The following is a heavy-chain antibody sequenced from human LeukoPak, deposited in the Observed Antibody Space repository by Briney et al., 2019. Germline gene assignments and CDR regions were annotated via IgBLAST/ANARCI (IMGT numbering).Heavy chain of an antibody. V-gene: IGHV3-23*01. CDR3: AKAGIGVVGYFDY. CDR1: GFTFSSHA. CDR2: IRGSGGGT. J-gene: IGHJ4*02. Sequence: GGSLRLSCAASGFTFSSHAMSWVRQPPGKGLEWVSAIRGSGGGTYYADSVKGRFTISRDNSKNTLYLQMNSLRDEDTALYYCAKAGIGVVGYFDYWGQGTLVTVSS. D-gene: IGHD6-19*01.